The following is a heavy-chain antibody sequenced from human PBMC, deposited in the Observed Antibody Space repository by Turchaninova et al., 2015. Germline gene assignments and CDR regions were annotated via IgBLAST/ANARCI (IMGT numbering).Heavy chain of an antibody. CDR3: TMNDFWSGYYSVSGAP. D-gene: IGHD3-3*01. J-gene: IGHJ5*02. V-gene: IGHV3-73*01. CDR1: GVTVRGSA. Sequence: EVRLVESGGGLVQPGGSMKRSWASTGVTVRGSAMKWGRQGAGKGLEWVGLIRSKANSYATAYAASVKGRFTISRDDSKNTAYLQMNSLKTEDTAVYYCTMNDFWSGYYSVSGAPWGQGTLVTVSS. CDR2: IRSKANSYAT.